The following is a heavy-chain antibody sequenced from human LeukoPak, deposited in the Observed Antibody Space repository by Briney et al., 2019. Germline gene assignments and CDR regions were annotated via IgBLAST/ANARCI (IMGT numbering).Heavy chain of an antibody. CDR1: GYTLTGYY. J-gene: IGHJ4*02. CDR3: VQFELDY. CDR2: INPNTGGS. Sequence: ASVKVSSKPSGYTLTGYYMHWVRHAPRQGLEWMGWINPNTGGSNYAQKFQGRVTMTRDTSISTAYMDLSRVRSDDTAVYYCVQFELDYWGQGTLVTVSS. V-gene: IGHV1-2*02. D-gene: IGHD1-7*01.